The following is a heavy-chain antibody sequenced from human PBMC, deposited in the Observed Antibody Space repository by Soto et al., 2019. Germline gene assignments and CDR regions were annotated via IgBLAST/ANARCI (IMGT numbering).Heavy chain of an antibody. CDR3: TTGVRYFDWSHDY. D-gene: IGHD3-9*01. Sequence: PGGSLRLSCAASGFTFSNAWMSWVRQAPGKGPEWVGRIKSKTDGGTTDYAAPVKGRFTISRDDSKNTLYLQMNSLKTEDTAVYYCTTGVRYFDWSHDYWGQGTLVTVSS. V-gene: IGHV3-15*01. CDR2: IKSKTDGGTT. J-gene: IGHJ4*02. CDR1: GFTFSNAW.